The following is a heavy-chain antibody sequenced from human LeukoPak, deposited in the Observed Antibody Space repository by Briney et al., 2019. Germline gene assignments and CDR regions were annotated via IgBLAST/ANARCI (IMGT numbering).Heavy chain of an antibody. J-gene: IGHJ4*02. D-gene: IGHD3-22*01. CDR2: IYYSGST. CDR3: ARLPYYYDSEFDY. Sequence: SETLSLTCTVSGGSISSSSYYWGWIRQPPGKGLEWTGSIYYSGSTYYNPSLKSRVTISVDTSKNQFSLKLSSVTAADTAVYYCARLPYYYDSEFDYWGQGTPVTVSS. CDR1: GGSISSSSYY. V-gene: IGHV4-39*01.